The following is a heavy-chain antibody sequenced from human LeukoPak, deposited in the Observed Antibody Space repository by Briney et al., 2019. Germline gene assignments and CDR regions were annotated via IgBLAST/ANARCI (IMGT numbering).Heavy chain of an antibody. V-gene: IGHV3-33*06. CDR1: GFTYSHYG. CDR2: IWSDATEK. CDR3: AKDAQRGFDYSNSLEN. D-gene: IGHD4-11*01. Sequence: PGGSLRLSCAASGFTYSHYGMHWVRQAPGKGLDWVAVIWSDATEKYYGDAVKGRFTISRDNSRNTLYLQMNSLRAEDTAVYYCAKDAQRGFDYSNSLENWGQGTLVTVSS. J-gene: IGHJ4*02.